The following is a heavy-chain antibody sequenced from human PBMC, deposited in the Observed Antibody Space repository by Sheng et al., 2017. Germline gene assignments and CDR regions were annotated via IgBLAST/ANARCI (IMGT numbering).Heavy chain of an antibody. CDR1: GGSISSYY. CDR2: IYTSGST. Sequence: QVQLQESGPGLVKPSETLSLTCTVSGGSISSYYWSWIRQPAGKGLEWIGRIYTSGSTNYNPSLKSRVTMSVDTSKNQFSLKLSSVTAADTAVYYCARDLERVRGVNYYYYYGMDVWGQGTTVTVSS. CDR3: ARDLERVRGVNYYYYYGMDV. V-gene: IGHV4-4*07. J-gene: IGHJ6*02. D-gene: IGHD3-10*01.